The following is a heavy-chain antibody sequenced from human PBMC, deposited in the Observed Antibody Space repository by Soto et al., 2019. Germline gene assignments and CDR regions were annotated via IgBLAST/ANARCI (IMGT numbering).Heavy chain of an antibody. CDR1: GFSLSTSGVG. CDR3: AHRGYASNFDY. Sequence: QITLKESGPPLVKPTQTLTLTCTFSGFSLSTSGVGVGWIRQPPGKALEWLALIYWDDDKRFSPSLKSRLTXTXXTSKNQVVLTMTNMDPVDTATYYCAHRGYASNFDYWGQGTLVTVSS. CDR2: IYWDDDK. D-gene: IGHD2-2*01. V-gene: IGHV2-5*02. J-gene: IGHJ4*02.